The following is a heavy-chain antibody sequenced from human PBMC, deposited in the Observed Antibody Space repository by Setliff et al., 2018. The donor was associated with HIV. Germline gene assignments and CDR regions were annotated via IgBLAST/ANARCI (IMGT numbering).Heavy chain of an antibody. CDR2: IKSKTDGGTT. V-gene: IGHV3-15*01. Sequence: LRLSCAASGLLFSNAWMSWVRQAPGKGLEWVGRIKSKTDGGTTDYAAPVKGRFTISRDDSKNTLYLQMNSLKTEDTAVYYCTTGPRYSYGRFDYWGQGTLVTVSS. CDR3: TTGPRYSYGRFDY. D-gene: IGHD5-18*01. J-gene: IGHJ4*02. CDR1: GLLFSNAW.